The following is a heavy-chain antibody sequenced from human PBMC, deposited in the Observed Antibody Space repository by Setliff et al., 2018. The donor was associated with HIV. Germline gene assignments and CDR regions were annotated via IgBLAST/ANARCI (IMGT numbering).Heavy chain of an antibody. V-gene: IGHV3-11*05. CDR3: AKVLVFGIDVFDI. D-gene: IGHD3-10*02. CDR1: GFSFSDSH. CDR2: ISSSSSYT. Sequence: PGGSLRLSCAASGFSFSDSHMTWIRQAPGKGLEWVSYISSSSSYTNYADSVKGRFTISKDNSKNTLYLQMSSLRDEDTAVYYCAKVLVFGIDVFDIWGQGTMVTVSS. J-gene: IGHJ3*02.